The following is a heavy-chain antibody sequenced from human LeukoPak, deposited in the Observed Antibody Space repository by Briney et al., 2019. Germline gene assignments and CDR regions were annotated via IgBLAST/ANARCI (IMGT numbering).Heavy chain of an antibody. CDR1: GGSISSYY. CDR2: IYYSGST. D-gene: IGHD3-22*01. Sequence: SETLSLTCTVSGGSISSYYWSWIRQPPGKGLEWIGYIYYSGSTNYNPSLKSRVTISVDTSKNQFSLKLSSVTAADTAVYYCARLSDLNYYYDSSGYYGYFDYWGQGTLVTASS. V-gene: IGHV4-59*08. J-gene: IGHJ4*02. CDR3: ARLSDLNYYYDSSGYYGYFDY.